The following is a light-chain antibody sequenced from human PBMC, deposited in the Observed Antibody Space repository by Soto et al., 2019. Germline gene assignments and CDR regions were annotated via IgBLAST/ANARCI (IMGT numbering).Light chain of an antibody. Sequence: DIENNKTPSSLCASGGDRVTVTGLASQDISSWLAWYQQKPGKAPKLLISTASSLQSGVPSRFTGSGSGTDFTLIISSLQPDDFATYYCQQAASFLITFGQGTRLEIK. CDR1: QDISSW. CDR2: TAS. CDR3: QQAASFLIT. V-gene: IGKV1-12*01. J-gene: IGKJ5*01.